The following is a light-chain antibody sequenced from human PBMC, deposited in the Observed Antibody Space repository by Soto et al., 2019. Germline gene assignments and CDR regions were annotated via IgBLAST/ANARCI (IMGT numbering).Light chain of an antibody. Sequence: VMTQSPVTLSLSPGEIATLSCSASQSVSSSYLAWYQQKPGQAPRLLIYAASTRATGIPDRFSGSGSGTDFTLTISRLEPADFAVYYCQQYASSLLNCGGGNKGDIK. CDR3: QQYASSLLN. V-gene: IGKV3-20*01. J-gene: IGKJ4*01. CDR1: QSVSSSY. CDR2: AAS.